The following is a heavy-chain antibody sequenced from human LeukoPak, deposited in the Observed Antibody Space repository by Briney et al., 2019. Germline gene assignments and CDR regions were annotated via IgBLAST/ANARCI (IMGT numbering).Heavy chain of an antibody. V-gene: IGHV3-20*04. CDR1: GFTFDDYG. Sequence: PGGSLRLSCAASGFTFDDYGMSWVRQAPGKGLEWVSGINWNGGSTGYADSVKGRFTISRDNAKNSLYLQMNSLRAEDTAVYYCARDRDFLGSGWSNSFDYWGQGTLVTVSS. CDR3: ARDRDFLGSGWSNSFDY. J-gene: IGHJ4*02. CDR2: INWNGGST. D-gene: IGHD6-19*01.